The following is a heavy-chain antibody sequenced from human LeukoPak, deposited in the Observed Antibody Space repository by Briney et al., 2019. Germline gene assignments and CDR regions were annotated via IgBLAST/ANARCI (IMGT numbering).Heavy chain of an antibody. D-gene: IGHD1-26*01. Sequence: ASVKVSCKASGYMFSSYYMTWVRQAPGQGLEWMGWISGYNAKTNYAQKFQGRVTMTTDTPTRTAYLELGSLSSDDTAVYYCTRTRDYFATTRYFDYWGQGTLVTVSS. V-gene: IGHV1-18*01. CDR3: TRTRDYFATTRYFDY. CDR2: ISGYNAKT. CDR1: GYMFSSYY. J-gene: IGHJ4*02.